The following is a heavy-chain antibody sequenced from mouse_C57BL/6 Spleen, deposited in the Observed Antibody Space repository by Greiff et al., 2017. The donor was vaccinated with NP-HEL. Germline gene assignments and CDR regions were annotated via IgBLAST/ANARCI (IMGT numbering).Heavy chain of an antibody. J-gene: IGHJ1*03. V-gene: IGHV1-15*01. CDR3: TNYYGRGWYFDV. CDR1: GYTFTDYE. Sequence: QVQLKESGAELVRPGASVTLSCKASGYTFTDYEMHWVKQTPVHGLEWIGAIDPETGGTAYNQKFKGKAILTADKSSSTAYMELRSLTSEDSAVYYCTNYYGRGWYFDVWGTGTTVTVSS. CDR2: IDPETGGT. D-gene: IGHD1-1*01.